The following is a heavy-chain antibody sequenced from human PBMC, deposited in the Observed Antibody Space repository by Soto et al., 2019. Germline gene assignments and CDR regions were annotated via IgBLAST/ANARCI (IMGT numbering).Heavy chain of an antibody. D-gene: IGHD3-22*01. CDR3: ARPDEGGYSSNHHYYYALDV. V-gene: IGHV1-69*01. J-gene: IGHJ6*02. CDR2: IIPIFDIT. Sequence: QVQLVQSGAEVKKPGSSVKVSCKASGGTFRSYSISWVRQAPGQGLEWMGGIIPIFDITKYAQKFQSRGTITADESTSTAYMELSSLGSDYPAVYYCARPDEGGYSSNHHYYYALDVWGQGTTVTV. CDR1: GGTFRSYS.